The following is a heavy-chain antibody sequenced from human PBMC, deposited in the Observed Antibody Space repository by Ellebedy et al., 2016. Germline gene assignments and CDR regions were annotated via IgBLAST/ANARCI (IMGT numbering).Heavy chain of an antibody. CDR3: ARRPVAMIGIGGYYYYYGMDV. V-gene: IGHV3-7*01. CDR1: GFTFSSYW. D-gene: IGHD5-12*01. J-gene: IGHJ6*02. Sequence: GGSLRLSXAASGFTFSSYWMSWVRQAPGKGLEWVANIKQDGSEKYYVDSVKGRFTISRDNAKNSLYLQMNSLRAEDTAVYYCARRPVAMIGIGGYYYYYGMDVWGQGTTVTVSS. CDR2: IKQDGSEK.